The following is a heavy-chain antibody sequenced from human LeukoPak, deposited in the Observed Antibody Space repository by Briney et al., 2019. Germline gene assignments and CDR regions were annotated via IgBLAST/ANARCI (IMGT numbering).Heavy chain of an antibody. V-gene: IGHV3-23*01. CDR2: ISGSGGST. CDR3: AKELLSSTVVTPGAFDI. Sequence: GGSLRLSCAASGFTFSNYAMSWVRQAPGKGLEWVSAISGSGGSTYYADSVKGRFTISRDNSKNTLYLQMNSLRAEDTAVYYCAKELLSSTVVTPGAFDIWGQGTMVTVSS. CDR1: GFTFSNYA. D-gene: IGHD4-23*01. J-gene: IGHJ3*02.